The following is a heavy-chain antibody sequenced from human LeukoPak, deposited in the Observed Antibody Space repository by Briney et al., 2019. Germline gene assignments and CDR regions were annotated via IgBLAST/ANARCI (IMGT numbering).Heavy chain of an antibody. CDR2: ISYDGSNK. J-gene: IGHJ4*02. D-gene: IGHD5-24*01. CDR1: GFTFSSYA. Sequence: GRSLRLSCAASGFTFSSYAVHWVRQAPGKGLEWAAVISYDGSNKYYADSVKGRFTISRDNSKNTLYLQMNSLRAEDTAVYYCARDRMAAYWGQGTLVTVSS. CDR3: ARDRMAAY. V-gene: IGHV3-30*04.